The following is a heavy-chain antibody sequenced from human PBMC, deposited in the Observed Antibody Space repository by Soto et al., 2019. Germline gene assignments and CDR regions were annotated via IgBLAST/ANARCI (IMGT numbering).Heavy chain of an antibody. CDR3: AKDFKLRVSRVYYYPGMDI. J-gene: IGHJ6*02. D-gene: IGHD1-1*01. V-gene: IGHV3-74*01. CDR1: GFTFSNYC. Sequence: GSLRLSCVGSGFTFSNYCIHCVRQAPGKGLEWVSRVKSDGSSTSYADSVKGRFTISRDNSKNTLYLQMNSLSTEDTAVYFCAKDFKLRVSRVYYYPGMDIWGLGTTVTV. CDR2: VKSDGSST.